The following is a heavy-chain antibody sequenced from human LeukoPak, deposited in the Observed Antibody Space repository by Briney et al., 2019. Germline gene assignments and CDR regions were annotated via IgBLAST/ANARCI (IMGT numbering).Heavy chain of an antibody. CDR3: TKDLGSYYNYFDY. J-gene: IGHJ4*02. CDR2: IRYDGSNK. Sequence: GGSLRLSCAASGFTFSSYGMHWVRQAPGKGLEWVAFIRYDGSNKYYADSVKGRFTISRDNSKNTLYLQMNSLRAEDTAVYYCTKDLGSYYNYFDYWGQGTLVTVSS. D-gene: IGHD1-26*01. V-gene: IGHV3-30*02. CDR1: GFTFSSYG.